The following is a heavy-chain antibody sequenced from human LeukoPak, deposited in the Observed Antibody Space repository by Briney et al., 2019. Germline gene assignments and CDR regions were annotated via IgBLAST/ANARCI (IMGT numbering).Heavy chain of an antibody. D-gene: IGHD5-18*01. CDR1: GFTFSSYS. Sequence: GGSLRLSCAASGFTFSSYSMNWVRQAPGKGLEWASSISSSSSYIYYADSVKGRFTISRDSAKNSLYLQMNSLRAEDTAVYYCARVGYSYGYYYYYYMDVWGKGTTVTVSS. J-gene: IGHJ6*03. CDR2: ISSSSSYI. V-gene: IGHV3-21*01. CDR3: ARVGYSYGYYYYYYMDV.